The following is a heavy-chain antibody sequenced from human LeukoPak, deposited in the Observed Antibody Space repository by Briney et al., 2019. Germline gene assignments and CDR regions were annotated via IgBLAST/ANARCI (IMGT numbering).Heavy chain of an antibody. CDR3: ARSPGSSGYSLIYYYYYRHV. V-gene: IGHV4-30-4*08. CDR2: VYYSGST. J-gene: IGHJ6*03. Sequence: PSQTLCLSCAVSGVSISSGGYYWGWIRPHPGKGLEWIVDVYYSGSTYYNPSLKSRVTISVDTSKNQFSLKLSSVTAADTAVYYGARSPGSSGYSLIYYYYYRHVWGKGTTVTVSS. CDR1: GVSISSGGYY. D-gene: IGHD3-22*01.